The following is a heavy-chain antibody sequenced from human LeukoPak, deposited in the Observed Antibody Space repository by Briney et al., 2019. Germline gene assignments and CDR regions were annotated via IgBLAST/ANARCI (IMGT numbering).Heavy chain of an antibody. CDR1: GYIVSNYY. D-gene: IGHD6-13*01. V-gene: IGHV3-66*01. Sequence: GGSLRLSCAASGYIVSNYYMTWVRQAPGKGLECVSILYSGGSTYYADSVRGRFTISRDNSKNTLYLQMNSLRAEDTAVYYCTQYSTNIHYWGQGTLVTVSS. CDR2: LYSGGST. CDR3: TQYSTNIHY. J-gene: IGHJ4*02.